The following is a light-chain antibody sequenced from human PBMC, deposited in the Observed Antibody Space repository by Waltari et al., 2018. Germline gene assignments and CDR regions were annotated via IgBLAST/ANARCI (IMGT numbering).Light chain of an antibody. J-gene: IGLJ3*02. CDR3: QAWDSSTAV. CDR2: QDS. CDR1: KLGDQS. Sequence: SYSLTQPPSVSVSPGPTASITCSGDKLGDQSACWHQQKPGQSPVLVIYQDSKRPSGIPERFSGSNSGNTATLTISGTQAMDEADYYCQAWDSSTAVFGGGTKLTVL. V-gene: IGLV3-1*01.